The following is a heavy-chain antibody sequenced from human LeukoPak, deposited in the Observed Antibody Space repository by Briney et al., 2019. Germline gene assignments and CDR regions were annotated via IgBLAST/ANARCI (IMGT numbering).Heavy chain of an antibody. CDR1: GFTFKSYA. CDR2: ISDDGNNK. V-gene: IGHV3-30*04. J-gene: IGHJ4*02. Sequence: PGGSLRLSCAASGFTFKSYAMHWVRQAPGKGLEWVAVISDDGNNKYYADSVKGRSTISRDNSKNTLYLQMNSLRAEDTAIYYCSGVFYYWGQGTLVTVSS. CDR3: SGVFYY.